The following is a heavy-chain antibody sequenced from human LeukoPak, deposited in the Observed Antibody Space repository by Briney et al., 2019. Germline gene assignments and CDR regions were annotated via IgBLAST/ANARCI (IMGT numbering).Heavy chain of an antibody. V-gene: IGHV3-7*01. Sequence: GGSLRLSCTASGFTFSSYWMSWVRQAPGKGLEWVANIKQDESEKYYVDSVKGRFTISRDNAKNSLYLQMNSLRAEDTAVYYCARDKIEGPTKLDYWGQGILVTVSS. CDR1: GFTFSSYW. CDR2: IKQDESEK. D-gene: IGHD1-1*01. J-gene: IGHJ4*02. CDR3: ARDKIEGPTKLDY.